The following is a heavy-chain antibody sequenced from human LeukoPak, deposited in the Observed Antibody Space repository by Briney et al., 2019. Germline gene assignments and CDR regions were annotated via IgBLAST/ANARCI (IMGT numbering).Heavy chain of an antibody. D-gene: IGHD6-13*01. CDR3: AKEGSSSWYSYYYYYMDV. J-gene: IGHJ6*03. Sequence: PGGSLRLSCAASGYTFSNYAMTWVRQAPGKGLEWVSAISGSGVNTYYADSVKGRFTISRDNSKNTLYLQMNSLRAEDTAVYYCAKEGSSSWYSYYYYYMDVWGKGTTVTVSS. CDR2: ISGSGVNT. CDR1: GYTFSNYA. V-gene: IGHV3-23*01.